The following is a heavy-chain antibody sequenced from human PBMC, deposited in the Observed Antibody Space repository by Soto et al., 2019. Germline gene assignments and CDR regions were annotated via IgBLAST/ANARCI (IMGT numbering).Heavy chain of an antibody. CDR1: DGSFSGYY. D-gene: IGHD1-20*01. V-gene: IGHV4-34*01. Sequence: PSETLSLTCAVYDGSFSGYYWSWIRQPPGKGLEWIGEINHSGSTNYNPSLKSRVTISVDTSKNQFSLTLNSVTAADTAVYYCARGGGSPYNNHEFDFWGQGTLVTVS. CDR3: ARGGGSPYNNHEFDF. J-gene: IGHJ4*02. CDR2: INHSGST.